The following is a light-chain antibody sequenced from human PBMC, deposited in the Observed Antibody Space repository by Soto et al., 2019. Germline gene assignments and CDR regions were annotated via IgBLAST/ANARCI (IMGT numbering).Light chain of an antibody. J-gene: IGKJ1*01. Sequence: DIQMTQSPSTLSGSVGDRVTITCRASQSISSWLAWYRQKPGKAPRLLIYKASSLESGVPSRFSGSGSGTEFTLTISRLQSDDFATYYCQQYNSYPRTFGQGTKVDI. V-gene: IGKV1-5*03. CDR1: QSISSW. CDR3: QQYNSYPRT. CDR2: KAS.